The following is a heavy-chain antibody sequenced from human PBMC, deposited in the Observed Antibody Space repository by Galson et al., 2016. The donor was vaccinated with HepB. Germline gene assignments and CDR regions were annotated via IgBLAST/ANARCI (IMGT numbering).Heavy chain of an antibody. CDR1: GFTFSIYA. CDR2: ISYDGSNK. J-gene: IGHJ6*02. V-gene: IGHV3-30*04. D-gene: IGHD6-19*01. CDR3: ARDVEQWVYHGMDV. Sequence: SLRLSCAASGFTFSIYAMHWVRQAPGMGLEWVAVISYDGSNKCYADSVKGRFTISRDNFKNTLYLQMNSLRAEDTAVYYCARDVEQWVYHGMDVWGQGTTVTVSS.